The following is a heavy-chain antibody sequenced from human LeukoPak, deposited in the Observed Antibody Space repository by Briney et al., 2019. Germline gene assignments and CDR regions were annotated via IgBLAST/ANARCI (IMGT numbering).Heavy chain of an antibody. CDR1: GGSISSYY. D-gene: IGHD6-13*01. J-gene: IGHJ4*02. Sequence: SETLSLTCTVSGGSISSYYWTWIRQPPGKGLECIGYIYYSGSTNYNPSLKSRVIISADTSKNQFSLKLSSVTAADTAVYYCARGGYSSPNRMDYWGQGTLVTVSS. CDR2: IYYSGST. V-gene: IGHV4-59*01. CDR3: ARGGYSSPNRMDY.